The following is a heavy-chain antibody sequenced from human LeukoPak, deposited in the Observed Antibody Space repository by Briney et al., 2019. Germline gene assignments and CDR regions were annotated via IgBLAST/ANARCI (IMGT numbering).Heavy chain of an antibody. CDR3: AREGGYSYDLLDY. CDR1: GFTFSSYA. J-gene: IGHJ4*02. V-gene: IGHV3-30*04. CDR2: ISYDGSNK. D-gene: IGHD5-18*01. Sequence: GGSLRLSCAASGFTFSSYAMRWVRQAPGKGLEWVAVISYDGSNKYYADSVKGRFTISRDNSKNTLYLQMNSLRAEDTAVYYCAREGGYSYDLLDYWGQGTLVTVSS.